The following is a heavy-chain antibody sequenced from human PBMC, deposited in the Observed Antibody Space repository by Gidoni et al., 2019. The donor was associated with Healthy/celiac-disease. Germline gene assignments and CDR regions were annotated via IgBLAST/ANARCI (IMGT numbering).Heavy chain of an antibody. D-gene: IGHD2-15*01. V-gene: IGHV3-30*03. CDR2: ISYDGSNK. CDR3: SSAPYYYYGMDV. J-gene: IGHJ6*04. Sequence: QVQMVASWGGVVQTGRSLRLSCAASGFPFSSYGMHWVRQAPGKGLEWVAVISYDGSNKYFADYVKGRFTISRDKSKNTLYLQMNILRAEDTAVYYCSSAPYYYYGMDVWGKGTTVTVAS. CDR1: GFPFSSYG.